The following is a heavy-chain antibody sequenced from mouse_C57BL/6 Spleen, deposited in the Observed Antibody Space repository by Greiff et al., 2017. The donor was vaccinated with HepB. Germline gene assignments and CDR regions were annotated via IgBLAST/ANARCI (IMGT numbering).Heavy chain of an antibody. CDR1: GYTFTSYW. J-gene: IGHJ4*01. CDR2: IDPSDSYT. V-gene: IGHV1-69*01. Sequence: VQLQQPGAELVMPGASVKLSCKASGYTFTSYWMHWVKQRPGQGLEWIGEIDPSDSYTNYNQKFKGKSTLTVDKSSSTADMQLISLTSEDSAVYYCARSVDAMDYWGQGTSVTVSS. CDR3: ARSVDAMDY.